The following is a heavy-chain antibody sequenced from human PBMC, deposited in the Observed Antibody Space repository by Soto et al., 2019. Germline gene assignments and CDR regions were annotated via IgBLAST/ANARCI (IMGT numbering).Heavy chain of an antibody. CDR1: GGSFSGYY. CDR3: ARGFSYSWVRYYYGMDV. CDR2: INHSGST. V-gene: IGHV4-34*01. J-gene: IGHJ6*02. D-gene: IGHD5-18*01. Sequence: SETLSLTCAVYGGSFSGYYCSWIRQPPGKGLEWIGEINHSGSTNYNPSLKSRVTISVDTSKNQFSLKLSSVTAADTAVYYCARGFSYSWVRYYYGMDVWGQGTTVTVSS.